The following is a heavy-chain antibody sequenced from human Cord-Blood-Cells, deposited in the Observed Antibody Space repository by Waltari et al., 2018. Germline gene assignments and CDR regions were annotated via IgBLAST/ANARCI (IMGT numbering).Heavy chain of an antibody. J-gene: IGHJ4*02. CDR2: IYSGGST. D-gene: IGHD7-27*01. V-gene: IGHV3-53*01. CDR3: ARDLDGTGEVGYFDY. CDR1: GFTVVSND. Sequence: EGELVESGGGWIQPGGSLRLSCAAAGFTVVSNDGIGGRQARGKGLEWVSVIYSGGSTYYADSVKGRFTISRDNSKNTLYLQMNSLRAEDTAVYYCARDLDGTGEVGYFDYWGQGTLVTVSS.